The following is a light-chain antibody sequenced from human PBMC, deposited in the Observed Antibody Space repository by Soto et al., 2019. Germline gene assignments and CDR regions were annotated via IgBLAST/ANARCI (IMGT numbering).Light chain of an antibody. V-gene: IGKV3-20*01. J-gene: IGKJ1*01. Sequence: EIVLTQSPGTLSLSPGERATLSCRASQSVTRNSLAWYQQRPGQTPRLLIYDASTRAAGIPDRFSGSGSGTKVSLTISSLEPADFVVEYCQQYATSPGTFGHGTKVELK. CDR3: QQYATSPGT. CDR1: QSVTRNS. CDR2: DAS.